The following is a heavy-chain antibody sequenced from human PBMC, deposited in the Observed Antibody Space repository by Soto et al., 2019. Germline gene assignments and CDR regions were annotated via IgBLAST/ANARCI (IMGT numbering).Heavy chain of an antibody. CDR3: ARLPKGSLVTA. D-gene: IGHD2-21*02. CDR2: ISSISDNT. Sequence: EVQLVESGGGLVFPGGSLRLSCVASGFPFSDYSMNWVRQAPGKGLEWVSYISSISDNTQYADSVKGRFTVSRDNAKNSLFLQMDSLRDEDTAIYYCARLPKGSLVTAWGQGTLVTVSS. J-gene: IGHJ4*02. CDR1: GFPFSDYS. V-gene: IGHV3-48*02.